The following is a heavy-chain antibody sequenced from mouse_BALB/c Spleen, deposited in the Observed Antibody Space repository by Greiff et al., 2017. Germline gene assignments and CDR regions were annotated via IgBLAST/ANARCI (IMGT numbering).Heavy chain of an antibody. V-gene: IGHV2-6-5*01. J-gene: IGHJ4*01. CDR2: IWGGGST. Sequence: VMLVESGPGLVAPSQSLSITCTVSGFSLTDYGVSWIRQPPGKGLEWLGVIWGGGSTYYNSALKSRLSISKDNSKSQVFLKMNSLQTDDTAMYYCAKRGGNYGYAMDYWGQGTSVTVSS. CDR1: GFSLTDYG. CDR3: AKRGGNYGYAMDY. D-gene: IGHD2-1*01.